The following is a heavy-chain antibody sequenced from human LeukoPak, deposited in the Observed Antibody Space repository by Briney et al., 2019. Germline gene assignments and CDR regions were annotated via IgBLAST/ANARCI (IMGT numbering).Heavy chain of an antibody. V-gene: IGHV3-23*01. CDR1: GFTFSSYA. CDR3: AKGYSGYDVYFDY. Sequence: GGSLRLSCAASGFTFSSYAMSWVRQAPGKGLEWVSAISGSGGSTYYADSVKGRFTISRVNSKNTLYLQMNSLRAEDTAVYYCAKGYSGYDVYFDYWGQGTLVTVSS. J-gene: IGHJ4*02. CDR2: ISGSGGST. D-gene: IGHD5-12*01.